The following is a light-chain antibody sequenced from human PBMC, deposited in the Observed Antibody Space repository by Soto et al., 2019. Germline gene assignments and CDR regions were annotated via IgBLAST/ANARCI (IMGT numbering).Light chain of an antibody. CDR3: QQLNSYPIT. CDR1: QGISSY. Sequence: DIQLTQSPSFLSASVGDRVTITCRASQGISSYLAWYQQKPGKAPKLLIYAASTLQSGVPSRFSGSGSGTEFTLTISSPQPEDFPTYYCQQLNSYPITFGPGTIVDIK. CDR2: AAS. V-gene: IGKV1-9*01. J-gene: IGKJ3*01.